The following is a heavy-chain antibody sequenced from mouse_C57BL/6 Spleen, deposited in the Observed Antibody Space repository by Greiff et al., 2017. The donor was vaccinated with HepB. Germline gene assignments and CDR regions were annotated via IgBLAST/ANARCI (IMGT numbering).Heavy chain of an antibody. V-gene: IGHV5-17*01. CDR3: ARRRFGYAMDY. Sequence: EVQGVESGGGLVKPGGSLKLSCAASGFTFSDYGMHWVRQAPEKGLEWVAYISSGSSTIYYADTVKGRFTISRDNAKNTLFLKMTSLRSEDTAMYYCARRRFGYAMDYWGQGTSVTVSS. CDR2: ISSGSSTI. CDR1: GFTFSDYG. J-gene: IGHJ4*01.